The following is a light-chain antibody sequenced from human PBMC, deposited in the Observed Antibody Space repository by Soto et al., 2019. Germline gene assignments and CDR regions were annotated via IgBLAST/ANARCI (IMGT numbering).Light chain of an antibody. Sequence: QSALTQPRSVSGSPGQSVAISCSPITSDVGGYNYVSWYQQYPGKAPKLIIYDVNKRPSGVPDRFSGSKSGNTASLTISGLQADDEADYYCCSYTVSSAPVIFGGGTKLTVL. CDR1: TSDVGGYNY. J-gene: IGLJ2*01. CDR3: CSYTVSSAPVI. CDR2: DVN. V-gene: IGLV2-11*01.